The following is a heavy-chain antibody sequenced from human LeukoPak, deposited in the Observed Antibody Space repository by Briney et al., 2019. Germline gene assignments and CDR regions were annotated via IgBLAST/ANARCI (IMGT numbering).Heavy chain of an antibody. CDR1: GGTFSSYA. J-gene: IGHJ6*03. Sequence: SVKVSCKASGGTFSSYAITWVRQAPGQGLEWMGGIIPVFGSPNYAQSFRDRVTIAADESTSTAYMELSSLRSEDTAVYYCARDTTLSRVVTSTTTYHYFYYIDVWGKGTTVTISS. CDR3: ARDTTLSRVVTSTTTYHYFYYIDV. CDR2: IIPVFGSP. V-gene: IGHV1-69*13. D-gene: IGHD2-21*02.